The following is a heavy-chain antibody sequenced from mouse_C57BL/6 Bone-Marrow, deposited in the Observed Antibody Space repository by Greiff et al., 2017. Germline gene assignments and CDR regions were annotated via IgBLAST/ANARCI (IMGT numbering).Heavy chain of an antibody. V-gene: IGHV1-15*01. CDR1: GYTFTDYE. CDR2: IDPETGGT. Sequence: QVQLQQSGAELVRPGASVTLSCKASGYTFTDYEMHWVKQTPVHGLEWIGAIDPETGGTAYNQKFKGKAILTADKSSSTVYMELSRLTSEDSAVYFCARHARYYYGSSPWFAYWGQGTLVTVSA. J-gene: IGHJ3*01. CDR3: ARHARYYYGSSPWFAY. D-gene: IGHD1-1*01.